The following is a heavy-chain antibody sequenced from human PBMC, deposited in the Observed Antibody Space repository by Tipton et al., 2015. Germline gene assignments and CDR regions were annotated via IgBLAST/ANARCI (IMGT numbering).Heavy chain of an antibody. V-gene: IGHV4-4*07. D-gene: IGHD6-6*01. CDR1: GDSISNYF. CDR3: ARHSWVGSSSSLNWFDP. J-gene: IGHJ5*02. Sequence: TLSLTCSIPGDSISNYFWSWIRQPAGKGLEWIGRIQTSGNTNYNPSLKSRVTMSADTSKNQSSLRLGSVTAADTAVYYCARHSWVGSSSSLNWFDPWGQGTLVTVSS. CDR2: IQTSGNT.